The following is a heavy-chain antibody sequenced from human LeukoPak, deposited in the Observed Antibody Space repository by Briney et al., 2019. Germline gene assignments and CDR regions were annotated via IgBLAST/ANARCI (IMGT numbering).Heavy chain of an antibody. J-gene: IGHJ4*02. Sequence: GGSPRLSCAASGFTFSSYSMNWVRQAPGKGLEWVSSISSSSSYIYYADSVKGRFIISRDNAKNSLYLQMNSLRAEDTAVYYCARDPYSGLFDYWGQGTLVTVSS. CDR2: ISSSSSYI. V-gene: IGHV3-21*01. CDR3: ARDPYSGLFDY. D-gene: IGHD4-11*01. CDR1: GFTFSSYS.